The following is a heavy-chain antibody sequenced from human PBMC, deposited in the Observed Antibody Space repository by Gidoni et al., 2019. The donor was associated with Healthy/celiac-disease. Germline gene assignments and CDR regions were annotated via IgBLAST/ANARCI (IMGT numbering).Heavy chain of an antibody. CDR3: AKFDSSGYYSRGAFDI. CDR1: GFTFSSYA. Sequence: VQLLESGGGLVQPEGSLRLSCAASGFTFSSYAMSWARQAPGKGLEWVVALSGSGGSTYYADSVKGRFTISRDNSKNTLYLQMNSLRAEDTAVYYCAKFDSSGYYSRGAFDIWGQGTMVTVSS. V-gene: IGHV3-23*01. D-gene: IGHD3-22*01. CDR2: LSGSGGST. J-gene: IGHJ3*02.